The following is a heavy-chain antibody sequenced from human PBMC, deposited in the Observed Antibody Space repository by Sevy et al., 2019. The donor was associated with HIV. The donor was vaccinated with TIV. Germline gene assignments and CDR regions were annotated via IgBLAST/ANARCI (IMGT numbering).Heavy chain of an antibody. CDR3: ARDKWGGAAAGSYYYYYGMDV. J-gene: IGHJ6*02. CDR2: INSDGSST. D-gene: IGHD6-13*01. Sequence: GGSLRLSCAASGFTFSSYWMRWVRQAPGKGLVWVSRINSDGSSTGYADSVKGRFTISRDNAKNTLYLQMNSLRAEDTAVYYCARDKWGGAAAGSYYYYYGMDVWGQGTTVTVSS. V-gene: IGHV3-74*01. CDR1: GFTFSSYW.